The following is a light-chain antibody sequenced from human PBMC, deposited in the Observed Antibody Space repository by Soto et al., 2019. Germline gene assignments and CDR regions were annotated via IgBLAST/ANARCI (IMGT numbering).Light chain of an antibody. J-gene: IGLJ1*01. CDR3: SSYTSSSTFYV. V-gene: IGLV2-14*01. CDR2: GVS. Sequence: QSALTQPASVSGSPGQSITISCTGTSSDVGGYNYVSWYQQHPGKAPKLVIYGVSNRPSGVSDRFSGSKSDNTASLIISGLQAEDEADYYCSSYTSSSTFYVFGTGTKLTVL. CDR1: SSDVGGYNY.